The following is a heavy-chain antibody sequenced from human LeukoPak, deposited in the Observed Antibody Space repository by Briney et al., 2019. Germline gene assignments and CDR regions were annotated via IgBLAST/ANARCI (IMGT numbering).Heavy chain of an antibody. V-gene: IGHV3-9*01. CDR2: ISWNSGNK. J-gene: IGHJ6*03. CDR3: VKDRALVGGPYFYYMDV. Sequence: GSSLRLSCAASGFTFADYPMHWVRQAPGKGLEWVSGISWNSGNKEYGDSVKGQFTVSRDNAKNSLHLQMNSLRADDTALYYCVKDRALVGGPYFYYMDVWGKGTMVTVS. CDR1: GFTFADYP. D-gene: IGHD1-26*01.